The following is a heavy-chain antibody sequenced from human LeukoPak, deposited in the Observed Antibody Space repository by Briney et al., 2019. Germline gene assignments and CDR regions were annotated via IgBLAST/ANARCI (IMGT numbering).Heavy chain of an antibody. J-gene: IGHJ5*02. V-gene: IGHV3-43*01. D-gene: IGHD5-18*01. CDR3: AKKAYSYGHWPLWLDP. CDR2: ISWDGGST. CDR1: GFTFDDYT. Sequence: GGSLRLSCAASGFTFDDYTMHWVRQAPGKGLEWVSLISWDGGSTYYADSVKGRFTISRDNSKNSLYLQMNSLRTEDTALYYCAKKAYSYGHWPLWLDPWGQGTLVTVSS.